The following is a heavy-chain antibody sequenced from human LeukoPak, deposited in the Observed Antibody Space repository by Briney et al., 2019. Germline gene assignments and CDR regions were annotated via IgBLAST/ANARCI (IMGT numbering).Heavy chain of an antibody. CDR2: ISGSGGST. CDR1: GFTFRNYG. CDR3: VLAVAGTNRERYDWFDP. J-gene: IGHJ5*02. D-gene: IGHD6-19*01. V-gene: IGHV3-23*01. Sequence: PGGSLRLSCAASGFTFRNYGMHWVRQAPGKGLEWVSAISGSGGSTYYADSVKGRFTISRDNSKNTLYLQMNSLRAEDTAVYYCVLAVAGTNRERYDWFDPWGQGTLVTVSS.